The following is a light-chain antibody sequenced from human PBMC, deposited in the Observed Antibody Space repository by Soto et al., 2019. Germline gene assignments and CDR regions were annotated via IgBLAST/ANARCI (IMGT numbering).Light chain of an antibody. Sequence: EIVMTQSPATLYVSPGERATLSCRASQSISSSLAWYQQKPGQAPRLLIYGASTRATGIPGRFSGSGSGTEFTLTISSLQSEDFAVYYCQQYNNWPPLTFGGGTKVEIK. V-gene: IGKV3-15*01. CDR1: QSISSS. CDR2: GAS. J-gene: IGKJ4*01. CDR3: QQYNNWPPLT.